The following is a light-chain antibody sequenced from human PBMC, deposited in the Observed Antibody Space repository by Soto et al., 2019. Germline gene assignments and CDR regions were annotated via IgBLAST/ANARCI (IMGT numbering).Light chain of an antibody. Sequence: QSALTQPASVSGSPGQSITISCTGTSSDVGSYDFVSWYQQHPGKAPKLLIYEVNNRPSGVSNRFSGSKSGSTASLTISGLQAEDESDYYCSSYTSSSIPYVFGTGTKVTVL. CDR1: SSDVGSYDF. CDR3: SSYTSSSIPYV. J-gene: IGLJ1*01. V-gene: IGLV2-14*01. CDR2: EVN.